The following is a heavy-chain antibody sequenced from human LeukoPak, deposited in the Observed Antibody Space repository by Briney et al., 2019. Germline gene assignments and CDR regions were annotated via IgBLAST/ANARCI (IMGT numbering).Heavy chain of an antibody. Sequence: GGSLRLSCAVSGFTFSIHWMTWVRQAPGKGLEWVANMKPDGNEKYYVDSVKGRFTVSRDNAKNSLYLQMNSLRAEDTAVYYCARGHYGRDYWGQGTLVTVSS. D-gene: IGHD4-17*01. CDR2: MKPDGNEK. CDR3: ARGHYGRDY. V-gene: IGHV3-7*04. CDR1: GFTFSIHW. J-gene: IGHJ4*02.